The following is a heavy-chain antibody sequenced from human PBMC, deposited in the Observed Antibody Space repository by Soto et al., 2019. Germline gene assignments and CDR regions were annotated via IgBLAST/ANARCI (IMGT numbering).Heavy chain of an antibody. CDR1: GITFSNAW. Sequence: GGSLRLSCAASGITFSNAWMTWVRQAPGKGLEWVGRIKSITAGGTTDYAAPVKGRFTISRDDTEDTLYLQMNNLRTEATAVYHCTTDSADIVVVPATFGMDVWGQGTTVTVSS. J-gene: IGHJ6*02. V-gene: IGHV3-15*01. D-gene: IGHD2-2*01. CDR3: TTDSADIVVVPATFGMDV. CDR2: IKSITAGGTT.